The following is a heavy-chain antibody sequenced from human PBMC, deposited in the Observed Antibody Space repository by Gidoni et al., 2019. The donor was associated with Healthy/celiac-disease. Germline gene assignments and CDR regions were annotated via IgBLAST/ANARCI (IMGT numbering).Heavy chain of an antibody. CDR2: ISSSSSTI. CDR1: GFTFSSYS. V-gene: IGHV3-48*02. CDR3: ARGLRQWLVYNWFDP. Sequence: EVQLVESGGGLVQPGGSLRLSCAASGFTFSSYSMNWVRQAPGKGLEWVSYISSSSSTIYYADSLKGRFTISRDNAKNSLYLQMNSLRDEDTAVYYCARGLRQWLVYNWFDPWGQGTLVTVSS. J-gene: IGHJ5*02. D-gene: IGHD6-19*01.